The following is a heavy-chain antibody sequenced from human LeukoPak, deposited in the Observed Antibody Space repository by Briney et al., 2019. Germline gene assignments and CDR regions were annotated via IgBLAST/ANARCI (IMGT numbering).Heavy chain of an antibody. D-gene: IGHD2-15*01. V-gene: IGHV4-4*07. Sequence: SETLSLTCTISGGTISSYYWSWIRQPAGKGLEWIGRIYISGSTDYNPSLKSRVTMSLDTSKNQFSLKLSSVTAADTAVYYCARDHIVDAFDIWGQGTMVTVSS. CDR1: GGTISSYY. CDR3: ARDHIVDAFDI. J-gene: IGHJ3*02. CDR2: IYISGST.